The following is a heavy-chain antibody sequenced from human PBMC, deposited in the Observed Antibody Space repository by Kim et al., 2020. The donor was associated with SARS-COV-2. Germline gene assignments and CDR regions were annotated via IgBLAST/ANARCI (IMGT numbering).Heavy chain of an antibody. Sequence: GGSLRLSCAASGFTFDDYAMHWVRQAPGKGLEWVSGISWNSGSIGYADSVKGRFTISRDNAKNSLYLQMNSLRAEDTALYYCAKGSEDYGDLLFVYWDQG. J-gene: IGHJ4*02. CDR2: ISWNSGSI. D-gene: IGHD4-17*01. V-gene: IGHV3-9*01. CDR3: AKGSEDYGDLLFVY. CDR1: GFTFDDYA.